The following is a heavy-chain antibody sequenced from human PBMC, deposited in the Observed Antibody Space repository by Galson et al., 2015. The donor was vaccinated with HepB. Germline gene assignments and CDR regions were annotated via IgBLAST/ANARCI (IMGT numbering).Heavy chain of an antibody. CDR3: AREGPKAAAGLFDY. Sequence: SLRLSCAASGFTFSSYGMHWVRQAPGKGLEWVAVIWYDGSNKYYADSVKGRFTISRDNSKNTLYLQMNSLRAEDTAVYYCAREGPKAAAGLFDYWGQGTLVTVSS. J-gene: IGHJ4*02. V-gene: IGHV3-33*01. CDR2: IWYDGSNK. CDR1: GFTFSSYG. D-gene: IGHD6-13*01.